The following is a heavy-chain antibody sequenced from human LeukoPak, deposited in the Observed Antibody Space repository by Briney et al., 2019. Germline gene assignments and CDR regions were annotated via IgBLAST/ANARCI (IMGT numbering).Heavy chain of an antibody. V-gene: IGHV1-2*02. Sequence: GASVKVSCKASGYTFTGYYMHWVRQAPGQGLEWMGWINPNSGGTNYAQKFQGRVTMTRDTSISTAYMELSRLRSDDTAVYYCARDSGERGSGSYYTPWFDPWGQGTLVTVSS. CDR3: ARDSGERGSGSYYTPWFDP. D-gene: IGHD3-10*01. CDR1: GYTFTGYY. J-gene: IGHJ5*02. CDR2: INPNSGGT.